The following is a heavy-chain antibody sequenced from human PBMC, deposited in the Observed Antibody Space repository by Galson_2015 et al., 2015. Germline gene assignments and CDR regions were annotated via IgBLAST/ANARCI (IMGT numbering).Heavy chain of an antibody. CDR1: GFTFSDYY. V-gene: IGHV3-11*01. CDR3: TGPYSSASIQDY. CDR2: ISSRGGTK. D-gene: IGHD3-22*01. Sequence: SLRLSCAASGFTFSDYYMSWIRQAPGKGLEWVSYISSRGGTKYYADSVKGRFSISRDNPKNSLYLQMNSLRAEDTAIYYCTGPYSSASIQDYWGQGILVTVSS. J-gene: IGHJ4*02.